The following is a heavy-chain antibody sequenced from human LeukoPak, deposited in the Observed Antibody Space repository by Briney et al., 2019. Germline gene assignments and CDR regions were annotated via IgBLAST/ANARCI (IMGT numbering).Heavy chain of an antibody. D-gene: IGHD3-10*01. CDR3: ARGGDYYGSGSYYTNTDSDY. V-gene: IGHV3-48*02. CDR1: GFTFSSYS. J-gene: IGHJ4*02. CDR2: ISSSSSTI. Sequence: GGSLRLPCAASGFTFSSYSMNWVRQAPGKGLEWVSYISSSSSTIYYADSVKGRFTISRDNAKNSLYLQMNSLRDEDTAVYYCARGGDYYGSGSYYTNTDSDYWGQGTLVTVSS.